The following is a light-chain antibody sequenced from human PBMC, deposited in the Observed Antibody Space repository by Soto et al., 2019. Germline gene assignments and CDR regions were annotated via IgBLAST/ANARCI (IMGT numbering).Light chain of an antibody. CDR3: QQYDNWPPWT. CDR2: RAS. J-gene: IGKJ1*01. V-gene: IGKV3-15*01. CDR1: QSINSN. Sequence: EIVMTQSPATLSVSPGERVTLSCRASQSINSNLAWYQQKPGQAPRLLIYRASTRATGIPARFSGSGSGTEFTLTISSLQYEDFAFYYCQQYDNWPPWTFGQGTKVEIK.